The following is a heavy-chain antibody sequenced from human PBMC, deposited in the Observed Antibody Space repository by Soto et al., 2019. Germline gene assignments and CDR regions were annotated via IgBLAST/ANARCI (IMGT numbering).Heavy chain of an antibody. D-gene: IGHD2-15*01. CDR3: ASLVVVAATPDDY. CDR1: GFTFSSYW. J-gene: IGHJ4*02. V-gene: IGHV3-7*01. Sequence: EVQLVESGGSLVQPGGSLRLSCAASGFTFSSYWMSWVRQAPGKGLEWVANIKQDGSEKYYVDSVKGRFTISRDNAKNSLYLQMNSLRAEDTAVYYCASLVVVAATPDDYWGQGTLVTVSS. CDR2: IKQDGSEK.